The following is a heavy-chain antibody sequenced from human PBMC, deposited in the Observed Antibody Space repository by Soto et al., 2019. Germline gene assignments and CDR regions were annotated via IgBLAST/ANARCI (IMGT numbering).Heavy chain of an antibody. V-gene: IGHV4-34*01. D-gene: IGHD6-13*01. J-gene: IGHJ4*02. CDR2: INHSGST. Sequence: PSETLSLTCAVYGGSFSGYYWSWIRQPPGKGLEWIGEINHSGSTNYNPSLKSRVTISVDTSKNQFSLKLSSVTAADTAVYYCARGRYSSSWYDFLYYFDYWGQGTLVTVSS. CDR1: GGSFSGYY. CDR3: ARGRYSSSWYDFLYYFDY.